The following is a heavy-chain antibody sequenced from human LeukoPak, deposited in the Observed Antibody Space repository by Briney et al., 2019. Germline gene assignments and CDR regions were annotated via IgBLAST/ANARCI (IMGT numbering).Heavy chain of an antibody. V-gene: IGHV5-51*01. CDR1: GYSFTSYW. CDR3: ARRSYCGGDCYSDY. Sequence: GGSLRLSCKGSGYSFTSYWIGWVRQMPGKGLEWMGIIYPGDSDTRYSPSFQGQVTISADKSISTAYLQWSSLKASDTAMYYCARRSYCGGDCYSDYWGQGTLVTVSS. D-gene: IGHD2-21*02. J-gene: IGHJ4*02. CDR2: IYPGDSDT.